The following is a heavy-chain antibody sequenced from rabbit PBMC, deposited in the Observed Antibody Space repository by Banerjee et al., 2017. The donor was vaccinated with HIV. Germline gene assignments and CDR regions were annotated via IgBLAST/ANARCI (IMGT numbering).Heavy chain of an antibody. Sequence: QEQLEESGGDLVQPGASLTLTCTASGFSFSSSYYMCWVRQAPGKGLEWIGCIYTGSGSTYYASWAKGRFTISKTSSTTVTLQMTSLTAADTASYFCARDAGYAGYGYSPYYFNLWGPGTLVTVS. CDR1: GFSFSSSYY. J-gene: IGHJ4*01. D-gene: IGHD7-1*01. CDR2: IYTGSGST. CDR3: ARDAGYAGYGYSPYYFNL. V-gene: IGHV1S45*01.